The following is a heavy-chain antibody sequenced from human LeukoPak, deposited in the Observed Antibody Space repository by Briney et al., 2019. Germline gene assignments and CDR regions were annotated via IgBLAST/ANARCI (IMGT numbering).Heavy chain of an antibody. J-gene: IGHJ5*02. D-gene: IGHD6-13*01. CDR3: VREVYTSSWYWFDP. CDR1: GFTFSSYG. V-gene: IGHV3-33*01. CDR2: IWYDGTNK. Sequence: GGSLRLSCAASGFTFSSYGMHWVRQAPGEGLEWVAVIWYDGTNKYYADSVKGRFTISRDNSKNTLYLEMNSLRAEDTAVYYCVREVYTSSWYWFDPWGQGTLVTVSS.